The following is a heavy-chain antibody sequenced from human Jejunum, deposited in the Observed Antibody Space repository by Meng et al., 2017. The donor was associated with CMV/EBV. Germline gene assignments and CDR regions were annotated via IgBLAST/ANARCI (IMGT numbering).Heavy chain of an antibody. Sequence: VSGGSISSGDYCWSWIRQPPGKGLEWIGHIYYSGSIYHNPSLKSRATISLDTSNNQFSLKLSSVTAADTAVYYCARDSSGYFSHIQHWGQGTLVTVSS. CDR2: IYYSGSI. D-gene: IGHD3-22*01. CDR1: GGSISSGDYC. J-gene: IGHJ1*01. V-gene: IGHV4-30-4*01. CDR3: ARDSSGYFSHIQH.